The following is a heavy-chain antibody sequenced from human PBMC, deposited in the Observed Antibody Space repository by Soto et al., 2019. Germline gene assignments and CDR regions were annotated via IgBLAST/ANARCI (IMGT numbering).Heavy chain of an antibody. Sequence: SETLSLTCAVYGGSFSGYYWSWIRQPPGKGLEWIGEINHSGSTNYNPSLKSRVTISVDTSKNQFSLKLSSVTAADTAVYYCASGGRPRGYFDYWGQGTLVTVSS. CDR1: GGSFSGYY. V-gene: IGHV4-34*01. D-gene: IGHD2-15*01. J-gene: IGHJ4*02. CDR2: INHSGST. CDR3: ASGGRPRGYFDY.